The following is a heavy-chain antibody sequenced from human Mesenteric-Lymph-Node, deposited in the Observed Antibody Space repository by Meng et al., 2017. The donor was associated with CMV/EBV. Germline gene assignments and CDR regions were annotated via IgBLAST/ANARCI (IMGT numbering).Heavy chain of an antibody. D-gene: IGHD4-11*01. V-gene: IGHV3-23*01. J-gene: IGHJ4*02. CDR1: GSTFCHYA. Sequence: PGSTFCHYAMNWVRQAPGKGLEWVSAISGSGGFTYYADSVKGRFTISRDNSQNTLFLQMNSLRAEDTALYYCAKRRWDTVTTFLDYWGQGTLVTVSS. CDR3: AKRRWDTVTTFLDY. CDR2: ISGSGGFT.